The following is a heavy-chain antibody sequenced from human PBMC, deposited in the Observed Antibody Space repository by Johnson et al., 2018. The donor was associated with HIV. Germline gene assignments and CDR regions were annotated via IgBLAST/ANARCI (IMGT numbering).Heavy chain of an antibody. J-gene: IGHJ3*02. CDR2: ISYDGSNK. D-gene: IGHD1-26*01. Sequence: QVQLVESGGGVVQPGRSLRFSCAASGFNFSSYAMHWVRQAPGKGLEWVAVISYDGSNKYYADSVKGRFTISRDNSKNTLYLQMNSLRAEDTAVYYCARLTWDQNRGWDAFDIWGQGTMVTVSS. CDR1: GFNFSSYA. V-gene: IGHV3-30*04. CDR3: ARLTWDQNRGWDAFDI.